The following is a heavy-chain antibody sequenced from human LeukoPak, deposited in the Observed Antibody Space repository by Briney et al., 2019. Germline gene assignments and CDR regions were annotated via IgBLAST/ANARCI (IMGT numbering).Heavy chain of an antibody. CDR2: ISGSGGST. Sequence: GGSLRLSCAASGFAFSSYAMSWVRQAPGKGLEWVSAISGSGGSTYYADPVKGRFTISRDNSKNTLYLQMNSLRAEDTAVYYCAKEPGIAAAGPHDYWGQGTLVTVSS. CDR3: AKEPGIAAAGPHDY. V-gene: IGHV3-23*01. CDR1: GFAFSSYA. D-gene: IGHD6-13*01. J-gene: IGHJ4*02.